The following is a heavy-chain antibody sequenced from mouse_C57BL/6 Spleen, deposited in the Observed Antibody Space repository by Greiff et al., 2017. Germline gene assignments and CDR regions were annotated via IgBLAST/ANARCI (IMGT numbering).Heavy chain of an antibody. V-gene: IGHV1-82*01. J-gene: IGHJ2*01. CDR3: ARSGHSNLDY. Sequence: VQGVESGPELVKPGASVKISCKASGYAFSSSWMNWVKQRPGKGLEWIGRIYPGDGDTNYNGKFKGKATLTADKSSSTAYMQLSSLTSEDSAVYFCARSGHSNLDYWGQGTTLTVSS. D-gene: IGHD2-5*01. CDR1: GYAFSSSW. CDR2: IYPGDGDT.